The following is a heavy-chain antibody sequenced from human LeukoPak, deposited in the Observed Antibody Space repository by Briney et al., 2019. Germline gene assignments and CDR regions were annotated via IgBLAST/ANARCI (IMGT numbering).Heavy chain of an antibody. CDR3: VRGALPGDNWYFDL. CDR2: FGSAGDT. V-gene: IGHV3-13*01. CDR1: GFPFSAYD. J-gene: IGHJ2*01. Sequence: PGQSLRLSCATSGFPFSAYDMHWVRQAPGKGLEWGSAFGSAGDTYYPGAVKGRFTISRDYAMNSVYLHMNSLRAGDTAVYFCVRGALPGDNWYFDLWGRGTLVTVAS.